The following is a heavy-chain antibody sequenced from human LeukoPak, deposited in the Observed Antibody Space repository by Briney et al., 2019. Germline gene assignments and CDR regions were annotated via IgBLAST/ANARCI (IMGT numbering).Heavy chain of an antibody. CDR1: GGSISSYY. CDR2: IYYSGST. J-gene: IGHJ4*02. CDR3: ARSIAAANHYFDY. V-gene: IGHV4-59*01. Sequence: SETLSLTCTVSGGSISSYYWSWIRQPPGKGLEWIGYIYYSGSTNYNPSLKSRVTISVDTSKNQFSLKLSSVTAADTAVYYCARSIAAANHYFDYWGQGTLVTVSS. D-gene: IGHD6-13*01.